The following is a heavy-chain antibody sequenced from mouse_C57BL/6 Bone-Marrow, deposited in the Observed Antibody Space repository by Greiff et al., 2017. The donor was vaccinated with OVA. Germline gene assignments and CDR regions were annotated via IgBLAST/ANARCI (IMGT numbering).Heavy chain of an antibody. D-gene: IGHD6-1*01. CDR1: GFTFSSYA. CDR3: ARERAAKPAY. J-gene: IGHJ3*01. Sequence: EVMLVESGGGLVKPGGSLKLSCAASGFTFSSYAMSWVRQTPEKRLEWVATISDGGSYTYYPDNVKGRFTISRDNAKNNLYLQMSHLKSEDTAMDYCARERAAKPAYWGQGTLVTVSA. CDR2: ISDGGSYT. V-gene: IGHV5-4*01.